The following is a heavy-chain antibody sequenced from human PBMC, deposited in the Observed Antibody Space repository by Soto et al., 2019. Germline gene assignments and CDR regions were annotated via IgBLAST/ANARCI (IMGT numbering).Heavy chain of an antibody. CDR1: GFTFSSYA. CDR3: AKEYGSSSDP. CDR2: ISGGGMTT. Sequence: GGSLRLSCAASGFTFSSYAMTWVRQAPEKGLEWVSSISGGGMTTYYADSVKGRFTISRDNSKNTLYLRMNSLRAEDTAVYYCAKEYGSSSDPWGQGTLVTVSS. V-gene: IGHV3-23*01. J-gene: IGHJ5*02. D-gene: IGHD6-6*01.